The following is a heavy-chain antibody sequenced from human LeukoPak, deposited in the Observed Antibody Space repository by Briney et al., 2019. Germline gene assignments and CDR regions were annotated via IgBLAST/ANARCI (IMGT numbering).Heavy chain of an antibody. V-gene: IGHV3-48*02. CDR1: GFTFSTYN. CDR3: ASRNQYCGGDCFWAFDI. CDR2: ISTDSSSI. D-gene: IGHD2-21*02. Sequence: GGSLRLSCAASGFTFSTYNMNWVRQAPGKGLEWVSYISTDSSSIYYADSVKGRFTISRDNAKNSLYLQMNSLRDEDTAVYYCASRNQYCGGDCFWAFDIWGQGTMVTVSS. J-gene: IGHJ3*02.